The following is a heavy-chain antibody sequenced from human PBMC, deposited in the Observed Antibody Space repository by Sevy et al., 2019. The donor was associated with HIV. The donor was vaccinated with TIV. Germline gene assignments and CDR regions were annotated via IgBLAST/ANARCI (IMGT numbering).Heavy chain of an antibody. D-gene: IGHD2-2*01. CDR1: GFTFRTYD. CDR2: ISSDGSNE. CDR3: AIYCLTSTCYSSYEI. V-gene: IGHV3-30*03. Sequence: GGSLRLSCAASGFTFRTYDMHWVRQAPGKGPEWVARISSDGSNEYYADSVRDRFTISRDNSKNTLFLQMNSLSPEDTAVYYCAIYCLTSTCYSSYEIWGQGTMVTVSS. J-gene: IGHJ3*02.